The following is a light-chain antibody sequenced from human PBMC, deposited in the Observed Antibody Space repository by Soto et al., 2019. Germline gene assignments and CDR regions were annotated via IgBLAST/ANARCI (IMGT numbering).Light chain of an antibody. J-gene: IGLJ2*01. CDR2: EVT. CDR3: SSYTTNSVVV. V-gene: IGLV2-14*01. CDR1: SSDVGTYNY. Sequence: QAVVTQPASVSGSPGQSITISCTGTSSDVGTYNYVSWYQQHPGKAPKLMIYEVTNRPSGTSNRFSGSKSGNTASLTISGLQAEDEANYYCSSYTTNSVVVFGGGTKLTVL.